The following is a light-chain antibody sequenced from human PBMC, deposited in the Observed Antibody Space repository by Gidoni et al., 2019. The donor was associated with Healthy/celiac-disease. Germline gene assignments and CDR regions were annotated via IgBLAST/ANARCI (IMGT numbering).Light chain of an antibody. CDR2: AAS. CDR1: QSISSY. CDR3: QQSYSTLLT. Sequence: DIQMTQSPSSLSASVGDRVTITCRASQSISSYLNWYQQKPGKAPKLLIYAASSLQSGVPSRFSGSGSRTDFTLTISSLQPEDFATYYCQQSYSTLLTFGGXTKVEIK. V-gene: IGKV1-39*01. J-gene: IGKJ4*01.